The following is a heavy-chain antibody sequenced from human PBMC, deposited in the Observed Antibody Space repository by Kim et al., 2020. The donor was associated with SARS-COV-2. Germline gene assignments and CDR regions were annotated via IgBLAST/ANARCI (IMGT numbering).Heavy chain of an antibody. CDR2: ISGSGGST. D-gene: IGHD6-13*01. CDR1: GFTFSSYA. V-gene: IGHV3-23*01. CDR3: AKGMAAAGSAFDY. J-gene: IGHJ4*01. Sequence: GGSLRLSCAAYGFTFSSYAMSCVRQAPGKGLEWVSTISGSGGSTYYADSVKGRFTISRDNSKNKLYLQMNSLRAEDTAVYYCAKGMAAAGSAFDYWGHGTLVTVSS.